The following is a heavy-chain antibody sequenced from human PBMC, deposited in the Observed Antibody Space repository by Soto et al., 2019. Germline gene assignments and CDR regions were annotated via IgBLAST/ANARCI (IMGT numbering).Heavy chain of an antibody. J-gene: IGHJ4*02. D-gene: IGHD4-17*01. CDR2: IYRGGST. CDR1: GFSVSLNY. Sequence: PGESLKISCAASGFSVSLNYMGWVRQAPGKGLEWVSLIYRGGSTYYADSVKGRFTISRDSSKNTLYLQMNSLRADDTALYYCAGRNSGDYPYFDFWGPGTXVTVSS. CDR3: AGRNSGDYPYFDF. V-gene: IGHV3-66*01.